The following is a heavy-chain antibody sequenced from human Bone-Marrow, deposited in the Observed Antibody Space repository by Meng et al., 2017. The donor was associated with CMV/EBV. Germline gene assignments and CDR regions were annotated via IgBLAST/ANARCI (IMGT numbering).Heavy chain of an antibody. CDR2: IKQDGSNK. D-gene: IGHD3-9*01. CDR1: GFTFSSYW. Sequence: GGSLRLSCAASGFTFSSYWMSWVRQAPGKGLEWVANIKQDGSNKYYADSVKGRLTISRDNSKNTLYLQMNSLRAEDTAVFYCARGLDILTGYRPGGVDYWGQGTLVTVSS. CDR3: ARGLDILTGYRPGGVDY. J-gene: IGHJ4*02. V-gene: IGHV3-7*01.